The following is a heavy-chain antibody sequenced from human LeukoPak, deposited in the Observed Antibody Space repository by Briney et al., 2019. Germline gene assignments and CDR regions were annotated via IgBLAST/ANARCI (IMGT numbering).Heavy chain of an antibody. CDR2: IYYSGST. Sequence: PSETLSLTCTVSGGSISSSCYYWGWIRQPPGKGLEWIGSIYYSGSTYYNPSLKSRVTISVDTSKNQFSLKLSSVTAADTAVYFCASVRSGSHYFDYWGQGTLVTVSS. CDR1: GGSISSSCYY. CDR3: ASVRSGSHYFDY. J-gene: IGHJ4*02. V-gene: IGHV4-39*01. D-gene: IGHD1-26*01.